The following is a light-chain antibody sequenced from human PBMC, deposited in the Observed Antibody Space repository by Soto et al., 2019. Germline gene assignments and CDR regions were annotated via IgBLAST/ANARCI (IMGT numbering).Light chain of an antibody. CDR1: SSDVGGNKY. CDR3: ASSTSDSLYV. CDR2: KVT. V-gene: IGLV2-14*01. Sequence: QSVLTQPASVSGSPGQSITISCTGTSSDVGGNKYVSWYQQYPGKVPKLLINKVTNRPSGVSYRFSGSKSGNTASLTIYALLAEDEADYFCASSTSDSLYVFGTGTKVTVL. J-gene: IGLJ1*01.